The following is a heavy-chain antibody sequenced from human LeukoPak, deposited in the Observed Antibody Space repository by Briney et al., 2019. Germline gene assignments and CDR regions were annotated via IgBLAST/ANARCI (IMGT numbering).Heavy chain of an antibody. J-gene: IGHJ5*02. CDR3: ARDIIEEAVAGPNWFDP. CDR2: IIPIFGIA. V-gene: IGHV1-69*04. Sequence: ASVKLSCKASGGTFSSYAISWVRQAPGQGLEWMGRIIPIFGIANYAQKFQGRVTITADKSTSTAYMELSSLRSEDTAVYYCARDIIEEAVAGPNWFDPWGQGTLVTVSS. D-gene: IGHD6-19*01. CDR1: GGTFSSYA.